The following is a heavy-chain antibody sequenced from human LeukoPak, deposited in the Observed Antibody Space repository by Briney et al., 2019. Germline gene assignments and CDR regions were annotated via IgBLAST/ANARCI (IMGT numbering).Heavy chain of an antibody. Sequence: SETLSLTCTVSGGSISSYYWGWIRQPPGKGLEWIGSIYYSGSTYYNPSLKSRVTISVDTSKNQFSLKLSSVTAADTAVYYCARVLVPEDKPGIAVAGIDYWGQGTLVTVSS. J-gene: IGHJ4*02. CDR3: ARVLVPEDKPGIAVAGIDY. CDR2: IYYSGST. CDR1: GGSISSYY. V-gene: IGHV4-39*07. D-gene: IGHD6-19*01.